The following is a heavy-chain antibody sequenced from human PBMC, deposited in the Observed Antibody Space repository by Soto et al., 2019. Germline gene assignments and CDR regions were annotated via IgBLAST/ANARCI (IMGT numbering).Heavy chain of an antibody. Sequence: QVQLVESGGGVVQPGRSLRLSCAASGFTFSSYAMHWVRQAPGKGLEWVAVISYDGSNKYYADSVKGRFTISRDNSKNPLYLQMNSLRAEDTAVYYCARDWQYYYGSGSYYYRPYFDYWGQGTLVTVSS. V-gene: IGHV3-30-3*01. D-gene: IGHD3-10*01. CDR3: ARDWQYYYGSGSYYYRPYFDY. CDR2: ISYDGSNK. J-gene: IGHJ4*02. CDR1: GFTFSSYA.